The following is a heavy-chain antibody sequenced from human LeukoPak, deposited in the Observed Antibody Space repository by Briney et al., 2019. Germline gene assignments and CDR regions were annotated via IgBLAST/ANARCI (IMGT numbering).Heavy chain of an antibody. Sequence: WGSLRLSCAASGFTFSSYAMSWVRQAPGKGLEWDSAISGSGGSTYYADSVKGRFTISRDNSKNTLYLQINSLRAEDTAVYYCASSWSLTTVGFDYWGQGTLVTVSS. CDR3: ASSWSLTTVGFDY. CDR2: ISGSGGST. V-gene: IGHV3-23*01. J-gene: IGHJ4*02. D-gene: IGHD1-14*01. CDR1: GFTFSSYA.